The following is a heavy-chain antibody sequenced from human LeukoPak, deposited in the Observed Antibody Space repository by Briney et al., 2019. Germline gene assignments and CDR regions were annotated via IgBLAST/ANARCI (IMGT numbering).Heavy chain of an antibody. CDR2: ISYDGSNK. Sequence: PGGSLRLSCAASGFTFDDYAMHWVRQAPGKGLEWVAVISYDGSNKYYADSVKGRFTISRDNSKNTLYLQMNSLRAEDTAVYYCARGEMAAPENFDYWGQGTLVTVSS. V-gene: IGHV3-30-3*01. J-gene: IGHJ4*02. D-gene: IGHD5-24*01. CDR3: ARGEMAAPENFDY. CDR1: GFTFDDYA.